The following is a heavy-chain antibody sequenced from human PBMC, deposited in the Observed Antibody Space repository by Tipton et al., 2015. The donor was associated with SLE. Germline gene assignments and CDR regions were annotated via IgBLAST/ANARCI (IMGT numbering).Heavy chain of an antibody. CDR2: ISAYNGKT. J-gene: IGHJ6*02. CDR3: ARVGQMETSSSSPIYFYYGIDV. CDR1: GYKFSDYG. D-gene: IGHD6-6*01. V-gene: IGHV1-18*01. Sequence: QLVQSGAEVKKPGASVKVSCKASGYKFSDYGITWVRQAPGQGLEWMGWISAYNGKTNYAQNLQGRVTMTTETSTTTASMELRSLTSDDSAVYYCARVGQMETSSSSPIYFYYGIDVWGQGTSVTVSS.